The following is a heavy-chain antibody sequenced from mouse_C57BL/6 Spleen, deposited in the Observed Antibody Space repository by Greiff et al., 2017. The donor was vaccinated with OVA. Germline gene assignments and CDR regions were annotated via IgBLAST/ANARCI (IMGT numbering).Heavy chain of an antibody. Sequence: VQLKESGPGLVAPSQSLSITCTVSGFSLTSYGVHWVRPPPGKGLEWLVVIWSDGSTTYNSALKSRLSISKDNSKSHVFLKMNSLQTDDTAMYYCARHGKNGTGWYFDVWGTGTTVTVSS. CDR3: ARHGKNGTGWYFDV. CDR2: IWSDGST. D-gene: IGHD4-1*01. V-gene: IGHV2-6-1*01. J-gene: IGHJ1*03. CDR1: GFSLTSYG.